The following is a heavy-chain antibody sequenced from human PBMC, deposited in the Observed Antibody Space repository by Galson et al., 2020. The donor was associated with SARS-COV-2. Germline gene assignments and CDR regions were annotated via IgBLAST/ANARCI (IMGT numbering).Heavy chain of an antibody. Sequence: SETLSLTCAVSGYSISSGYYWGWIRQPPGKGLEWIGSIYHSGSTYYNPSLKSRVTISVDTSKNQFSLKLSSVTAADTAVYYCASELMVRGVMGPLGYMDVWGKGTTVTISS. J-gene: IGHJ6*03. V-gene: IGHV4-38-2*01. CDR1: GYSISSGYY. CDR3: ASELMVRGVMGPLGYMDV. D-gene: IGHD3-10*01. CDR2: IYHSGST.